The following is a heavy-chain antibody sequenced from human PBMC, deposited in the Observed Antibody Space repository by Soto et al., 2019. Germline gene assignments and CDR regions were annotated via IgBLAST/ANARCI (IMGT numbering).Heavy chain of an antibody. J-gene: IGHJ4*02. D-gene: IGHD3-10*01. Sequence: QVQLQESGPGLVKPSETLSLTCTVSGGSISSYYWSWIRQPPGKGLEWIGYIYYSGSTNYNPSLKSRVTISVDTSKNQFSLKLSSVTAADTAVYYCARRWGWFGDYCVQGTLVTVSS. CDR3: ARRWGWFGDY. CDR2: IYYSGST. V-gene: IGHV4-59*08. CDR1: GGSISSYY.